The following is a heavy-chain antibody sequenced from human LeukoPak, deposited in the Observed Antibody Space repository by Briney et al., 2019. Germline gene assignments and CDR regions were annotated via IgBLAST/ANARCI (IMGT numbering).Heavy chain of an antibody. V-gene: IGHV4-34*01. CDR2: ISHTGST. CDR3: ARGGGSSWPKT. D-gene: IGHD6-13*01. CDR1: GGSFSGYY. J-gene: IGHJ4*02. Sequence: PSQSLPLTCAVYGGSFSGYYWSWVRQPPGKGLEWIGEISHTGSTNDNPSLNSQVTRSVDSFQNQFSLKLSSVTAADTAVYYCARGGGSSWPKTWGQGTLVTVSS.